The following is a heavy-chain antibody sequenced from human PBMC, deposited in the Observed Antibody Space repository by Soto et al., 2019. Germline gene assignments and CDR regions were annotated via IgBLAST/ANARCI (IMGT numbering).Heavy chain of an antibody. V-gene: IGHV3-21*01. D-gene: IGHD1-26*01. CDR1: GFAFSTYS. CDR2: ISSSSRYI. Sequence: KPGGSLRLSGAASGFAFSTYSMNWVRQAPGKGLEWVSSISSSSRYIYYADSVKGRFTISRDNAKNSLYLQMNSLRAEDTAVYYCARDPGIAGHWGQGTLVTVSS. CDR3: ARDPGIAGH. J-gene: IGHJ4*02.